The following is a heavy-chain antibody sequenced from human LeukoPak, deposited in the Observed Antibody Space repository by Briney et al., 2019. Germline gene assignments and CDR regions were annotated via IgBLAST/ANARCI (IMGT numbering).Heavy chain of an antibody. CDR3: ARDSRLIVGATLFDY. Sequence: SQTLSLTCAISGDSVSSNSAAWNWIRQSPSRGLEWLGRTYYRSKRYNDYAVSVKSRMTINPDTSKNQFSLQLNSVTPEDTAVYYCARDSRLIVGATLFDYWGQGTLVTASS. CDR2: TYYRSKRYN. J-gene: IGHJ4*02. V-gene: IGHV6-1*01. CDR1: GDSVSSNSAA. D-gene: IGHD1-26*01.